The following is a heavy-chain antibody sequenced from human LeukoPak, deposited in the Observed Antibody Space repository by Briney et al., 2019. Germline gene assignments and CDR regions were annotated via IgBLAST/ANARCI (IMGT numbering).Heavy chain of an antibody. CDR2: IYYSGST. V-gene: IGHV4-59*01. D-gene: IGHD2-21*01. Sequence: SETLSLTCTVSGGSISSYYWSWLRQPPGKGLEWIGYIYYSGSTNYNPSLKSRVTISVDTSKNQFSLKLSSVTAADTAVYYCARVRAYCGGDCQLLLGYYYMDVWGKGTTVTVSS. CDR3: ARVRAYCGGDCQLLLGYYYMDV. J-gene: IGHJ6*03. CDR1: GGSISSYY.